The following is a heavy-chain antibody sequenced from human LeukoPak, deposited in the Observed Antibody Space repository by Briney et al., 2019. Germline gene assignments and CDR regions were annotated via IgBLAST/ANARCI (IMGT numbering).Heavy chain of an antibody. CDR1: GFTFSSYW. D-gene: IGHD6-13*01. CDR3: ARGDPAAGIIQFDP. V-gene: IGHV3-7*01. CDR2: IKQDGSEK. Sequence: GGSLRLSCAASGFTFSSYWMSWVRQAPGKGLEWVANIKQDGSEKYYVDSVKGRFTISSDNAKNSLYLQMNSLRAEDTAVYYCARGDPAAGIIQFDPWGQGTLVTVSS. J-gene: IGHJ5*02.